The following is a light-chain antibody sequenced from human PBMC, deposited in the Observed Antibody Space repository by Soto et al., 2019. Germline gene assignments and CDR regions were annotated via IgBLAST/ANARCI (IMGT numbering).Light chain of an antibody. CDR3: QHYNNWPPWT. Sequence: EIVMTQSPATLSVSPGERATLSCRASQNVSRNLAWYQQKPGQAPRLLIYGASTRATGIPARFSGSGSGTEFTLTISSLQSEDFAVYYCQHYNNWPPWTFGQGTQVEVK. CDR2: GAS. J-gene: IGKJ1*01. V-gene: IGKV3-15*01. CDR1: QNVSRN.